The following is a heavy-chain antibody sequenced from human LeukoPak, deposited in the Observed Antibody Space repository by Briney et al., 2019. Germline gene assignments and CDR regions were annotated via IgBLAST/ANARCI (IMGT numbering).Heavy chain of an antibody. CDR3: AKSSYYDSSGYYREYYFDY. Sequence: GGSLRLSCAASGFTFSYYSMSWVRQAPGKGLEWVSGITGSAGSTHYADSVKGRFTISRDNTKNTLYLQMNSLRAEDTAIYYCAKSSYYDSSGYYREYYFDYWGQGTLVTVSS. D-gene: IGHD3-22*01. CDR2: ITGSAGST. V-gene: IGHV3-23*01. J-gene: IGHJ4*02. CDR1: GFTFSYYS.